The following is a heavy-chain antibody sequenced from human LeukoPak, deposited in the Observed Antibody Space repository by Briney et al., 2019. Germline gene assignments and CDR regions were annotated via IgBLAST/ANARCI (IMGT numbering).Heavy chain of an antibody. CDR3: ARQGPYCSSTSCSHAFNV. CDR2: ITWDSATI. J-gene: IGHJ3*01. Sequence: GRSLRLSCAASGFIFNDYAMHWVRQTPAKGLEWVSGITWDSATIDYADSVKGRFTISRDNAKKSLYLQMNSLRAEDTALYYCARQGPYCSSTSCSHAFNVWGQGTMVTVS. V-gene: IGHV3-9*01. CDR1: GFIFNDYA. D-gene: IGHD2-2*01.